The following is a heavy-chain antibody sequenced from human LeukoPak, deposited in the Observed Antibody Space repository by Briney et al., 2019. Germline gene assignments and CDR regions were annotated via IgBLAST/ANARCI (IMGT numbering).Heavy chain of an antibody. V-gene: IGHV4-4*02. CDR3: ARRSGDSSGYYYNWFDP. CDR1: GGSISSSNW. J-gene: IGHJ5*02. CDR2: IYHSGST. D-gene: IGHD3-22*01. Sequence: PSGTLSLTCAVSGGSISSSNWWSWVRQPPGKGLEWIGEIYHSGSTNYNPSLKSRVTISVDKSKNQFSLKLSSVTAADTAVYYCARRSGDSSGYYYNWFDPWGQGTLVTVSS.